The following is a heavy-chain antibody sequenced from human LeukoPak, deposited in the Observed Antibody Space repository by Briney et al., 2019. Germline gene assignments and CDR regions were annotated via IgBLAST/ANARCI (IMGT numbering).Heavy chain of an antibody. CDR2: TYYRSKWYN. Sequence: SQTLSLTCAIAGGSVSSNSAAWNWIRQSPSRGLEWLGSTYYRSKWYNDYAVSVKSRITINPDTSKNQFSLKVSSVTAADTAVYYCARDQDYYGSRSYGPDDWGQGTLVTVSS. J-gene: IGHJ4*02. V-gene: IGHV6-1*01. CDR1: GGSVSSNSAA. CDR3: ARDQDYYGSRSYGPDD. D-gene: IGHD3-10*01.